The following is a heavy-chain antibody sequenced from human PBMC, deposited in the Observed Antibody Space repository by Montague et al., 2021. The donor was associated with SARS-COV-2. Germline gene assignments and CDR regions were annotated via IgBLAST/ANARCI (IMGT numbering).Heavy chain of an antibody. D-gene: IGHD4-17*01. J-gene: IGHJ6*02. V-gene: IGHV2-70*11. CDR2: IDRDDDK. CDR3: ARTSTAVPTAYVLGEYYCGMDV. CDR1: GFSLSTSGMC. Sequence: PALVTPTQTLTLTCTFSGFSLSTSGMCVSWIRQPPGKALEWLARIDRDDDKYYSTSLKTRLTISKDTSKNQVVLTMTNMDPVDTATYYCARTSTAVPTAYVLGEYYCGMDVWGQGTPVTVSS.